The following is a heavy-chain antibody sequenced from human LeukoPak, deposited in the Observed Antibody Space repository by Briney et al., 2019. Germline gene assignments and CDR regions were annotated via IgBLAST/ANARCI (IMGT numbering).Heavy chain of an antibody. CDR3: APEMATIHAFDY. J-gene: IGHJ4*02. D-gene: IGHD5-24*01. CDR2: MYYSGRT. Sequence: PSETLSLTCTVSGGSISSYHWSWIRQPPGKGLEWIAYMYYSGRTDYNPSLKSRVSILVDTSKNQFSLKLSSVTAADTAVYYCAPEMATIHAFDYWGQGTLVTVSS. CDR1: GGSISSYH. V-gene: IGHV4-59*08.